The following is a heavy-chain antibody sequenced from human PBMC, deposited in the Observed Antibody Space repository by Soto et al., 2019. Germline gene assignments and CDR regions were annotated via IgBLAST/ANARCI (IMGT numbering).Heavy chain of an antibody. V-gene: IGHV3-23*01. CDR3: AIGRRKTSGSYTRLHP. D-gene: IGHD1-26*01. CDR1: GVTFSTYA. Sequence: GGSLRLSCAASGVTFSTYAMNWVRQAPGKGLEWISTISNTGGGTFYADSVKGRFTISRDNSNNTVYLQMHSLRAEDTTVYFCAIGRRKTSGSYTRLHPWGRGTLVTXS. J-gene: IGHJ5*02. CDR2: ISNTGGGT.